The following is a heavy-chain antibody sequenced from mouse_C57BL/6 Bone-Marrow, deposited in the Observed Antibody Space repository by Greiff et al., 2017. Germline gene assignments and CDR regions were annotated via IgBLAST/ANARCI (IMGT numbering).Heavy chain of an antibody. CDR3: ILRYDYDEDYYYAMDY. CDR2: IYPGNSDT. V-gene: IGHV1-5*01. Sequence: VQLQQSGTVLARPGASVKMSCKTSGYTFTSYWMHWVKQRPGQGLEWIGAIYPGNSDTSYNQKFKGKAKLTAVTSASTAYMEFSSLTNEDSAVYYCILRYDYDEDYYYAMDYWGQGTSVTVSS. D-gene: IGHD2-4*01. CDR1: GYTFTSYW. J-gene: IGHJ4*01.